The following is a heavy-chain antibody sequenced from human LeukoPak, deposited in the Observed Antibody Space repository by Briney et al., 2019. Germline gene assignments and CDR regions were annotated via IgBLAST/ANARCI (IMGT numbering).Heavy chain of an antibody. J-gene: IGHJ4*02. CDR2: IGEQYDDT. Sequence: GGSLRLSCAASGFTFKKYGMAWVRQTPGKGLEWVSTIGEQYDDTHYADSVKGRFTISRDNSKNTVFLLMNGLRAEDTAVYYCAKDCCGDSFFDHWGQGALVAVSS. D-gene: IGHD2-21*02. CDR1: GFTFKKYG. V-gene: IGHV3-23*01. CDR3: AKDCCGDSFFDH.